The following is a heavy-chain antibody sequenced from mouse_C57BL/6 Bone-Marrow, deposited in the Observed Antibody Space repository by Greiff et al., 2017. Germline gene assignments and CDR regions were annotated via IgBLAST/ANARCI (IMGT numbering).Heavy chain of an antibody. CDR2: IDPSDSYT. D-gene: IGHD2-1*01. Sequence: VKLQQPGAELVKPGASVKLSCKASGYTFTSYWMQWVKQRPGQGLEWIGEIDPSDSYTNYNQKFKGKATLTVDTSSSTAYMQLSSLTSEDSAVYYCAGGNYSYYYAMDYWGQGTSVTVSS. CDR3: AGGNYSYYYAMDY. J-gene: IGHJ4*01. CDR1: GYTFTSYW. V-gene: IGHV1-50*01.